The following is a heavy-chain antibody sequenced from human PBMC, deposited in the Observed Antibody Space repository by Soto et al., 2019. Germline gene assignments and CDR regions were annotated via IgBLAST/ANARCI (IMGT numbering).Heavy chain of an antibody. CDR3: ARAPSIVGATLAVDY. CDR1: GFTFSSYG. D-gene: IGHD1-26*01. Sequence: QVQLVESGGGVVQPGRSLRLSCAASGFTFSSYGMHWVRQAPGKGLEWVAVIWYDGSNKYYADSVKGRFTISRDNSKNTLYLQMNSLRAEDTAVYYCARAPSIVGATLAVDYGGQGTLVTVSS. V-gene: IGHV3-33*01. J-gene: IGHJ4*02. CDR2: IWYDGSNK.